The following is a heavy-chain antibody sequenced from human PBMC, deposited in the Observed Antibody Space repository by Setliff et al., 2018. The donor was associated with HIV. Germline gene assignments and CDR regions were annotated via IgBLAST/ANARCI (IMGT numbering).Heavy chain of an antibody. CDR1: GFTFSSYG. CDR2: ISDGGGST. Sequence: GGSLRLSCAASGFTFSSYGMSWVRQAPGKGLEWVSGISDGGGSTHYADSVKGRFTISRDNSKNTLYLQMNSLRAEDTAVYYCAKDRITISAFGHWGQGTLVTVSS. CDR3: AKDRITISAFGH. D-gene: IGHD3-3*01. J-gene: IGHJ4*02. V-gene: IGHV3-23*01.